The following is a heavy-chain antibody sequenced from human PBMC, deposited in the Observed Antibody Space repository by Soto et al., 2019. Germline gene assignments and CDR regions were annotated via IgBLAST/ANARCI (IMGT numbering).Heavy chain of an antibody. D-gene: IGHD3-10*01. Sequence: KSSETLSLTCSVSGDSINSRYWSWIRQPPGKGLEWIGDIDYVGSTNYAPSLQSRVTISVDTSKNQVSLKLSYVTAADTTVYFCVRHRGNYFDFWGQGTQVTVSS. CDR1: GDSINSRY. J-gene: IGHJ4*02. V-gene: IGHV4-59*11. CDR3: VRHRGNYFDF. CDR2: IDYVGST.